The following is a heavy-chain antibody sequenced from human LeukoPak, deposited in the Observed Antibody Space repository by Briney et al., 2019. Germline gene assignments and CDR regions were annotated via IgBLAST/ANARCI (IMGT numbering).Heavy chain of an antibody. CDR1: GGSFSGYY. V-gene: IGHV4-59*01. D-gene: IGHD6-19*01. J-gene: IGHJ4*02. CDR3: ASGTVAGYYFDY. CDR2: IYYSGST. Sequence: SETLSLTCAVYGGSFSGYYWSWIWQPPGKGLEWIGYIYYSGSTNYNPSLKSRVTISVDTSKNQFSLKLSSVTAADTAVYYCASGTVAGYYFDYWGQGTLVTVSS.